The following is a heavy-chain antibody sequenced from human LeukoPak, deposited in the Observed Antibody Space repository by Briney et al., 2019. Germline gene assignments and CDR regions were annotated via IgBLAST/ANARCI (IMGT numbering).Heavy chain of an antibody. CDR2: ISYSGST. CDR1: GGSISSGDFY. CDR3: ARVYDSSAYYGYYFDY. V-gene: IGHV4-30-4*01. J-gene: IGHJ4*02. Sequence: SETLSLTCTVSGGSISSGDFYWSWIRQPPGKGLEWIGYISYSGSTYYSPSLKSGVAISVDTSKSQFSLKLSSVTAADTAVYYCARVYDSSAYYGYYFDYWGQGTLVTVSS. D-gene: IGHD3-22*01.